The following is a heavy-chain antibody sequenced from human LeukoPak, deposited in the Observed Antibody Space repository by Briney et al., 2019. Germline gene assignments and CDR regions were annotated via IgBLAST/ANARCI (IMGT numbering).Heavy chain of an antibody. D-gene: IGHD1-7*01. CDR2: IKSKTDGGTT. V-gene: IGHV3-15*07. CDR3: TTDEDWNYARKDV. J-gene: IGHJ6*02. Sequence: GGSLRLSCEASGFSLSDYYMDWVRQAPGKGLEWVGRIKSKTDGGTTDYAAPVKGRFTISRDDSKSTLYLQMNSLKIEDTAVYYCTTDEDWNYARKDVWGQGATVIVSS. CDR1: GFSLSDYY.